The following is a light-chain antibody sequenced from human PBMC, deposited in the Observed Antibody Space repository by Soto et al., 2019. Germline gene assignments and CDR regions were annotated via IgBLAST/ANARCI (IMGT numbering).Light chain of an antibody. Sequence: DIQMTQSPSSLSASVGDRVTITCRASQSISSYLNWYQQKPGKAPKLLIYAASSLQSGVPSRFSGSGYGTDFTLTISSLQPEDCATYYCQQSYSTPGTFGQGTKLEIK. CDR1: QSISSY. CDR3: QQSYSTPGT. CDR2: AAS. V-gene: IGKV1-39*01. J-gene: IGKJ2*02.